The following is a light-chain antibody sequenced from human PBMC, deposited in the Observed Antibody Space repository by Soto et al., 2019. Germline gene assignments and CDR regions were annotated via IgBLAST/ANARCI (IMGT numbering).Light chain of an antibody. J-gene: IGKJ1*01. CDR1: QSVSSY. CDR3: QARSNWRLT. Sequence: EIVLTQSPATLSLSPGERATLSCRASQSVSSYLAWYQQKPGQAPRLLIYDASNRATGISARFSGSGSGTGFTLTISSLEAGDVAVYCFQARSNWRLTLGQGTKLEIK. CDR2: DAS. V-gene: IGKV3-11*01.